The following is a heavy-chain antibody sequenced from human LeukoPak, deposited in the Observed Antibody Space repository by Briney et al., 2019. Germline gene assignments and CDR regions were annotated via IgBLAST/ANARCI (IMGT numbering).Heavy chain of an antibody. J-gene: IGHJ4*02. CDR2: ISGSGGST. D-gene: IGHD3-9*01. Sequence: PGGSLRLSCVVSGFTFSSYAMSWVRQAPGKGLEWVSAISGSGGSTYYADSVKGRFTISRDNSKNTLYLQMNSLRAEDTAVYYCAKIPYYDILTGFDYWGQGTLVTVSS. CDR1: GFTFSSYA. V-gene: IGHV3-23*01. CDR3: AKIPYYDILTGFDY.